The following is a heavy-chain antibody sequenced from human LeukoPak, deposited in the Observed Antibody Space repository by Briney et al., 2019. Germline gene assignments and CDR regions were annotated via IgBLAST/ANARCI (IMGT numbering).Heavy chain of an antibody. CDR3: ARDLGGYSYGSGWFDP. CDR1: GFTFSSYA. CDR2: ISYDGSNK. D-gene: IGHD5-18*01. Sequence: GVSLRLSCAASGFTFSSYAMLRVRHAPGKGLVGVAVISYDGSNKYYADSVKGRFTISRHNSKNTLYLQMNSLRAEDTAVYYCARDLGGYSYGSGWFDPWGQGTLVTVSS. J-gene: IGHJ5*02. V-gene: IGHV3-30*01.